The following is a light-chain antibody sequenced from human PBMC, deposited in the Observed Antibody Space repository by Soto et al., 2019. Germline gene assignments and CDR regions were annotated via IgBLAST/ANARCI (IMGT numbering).Light chain of an antibody. J-gene: IGKJ2*01. V-gene: IGKV3-20*01. CDR3: QQYGSAPQEYA. Sequence: EIVLTQSPGTLSLSPGERATLSCRASQSVSSSYLAWYQQKPGQAPRLLIYGASSRATGIPDRFSGSGSGTGFPLTISRLEPEDCAVYYCQQYGSAPQEYAFGQGTKLEIK. CDR2: GAS. CDR1: QSVSSSY.